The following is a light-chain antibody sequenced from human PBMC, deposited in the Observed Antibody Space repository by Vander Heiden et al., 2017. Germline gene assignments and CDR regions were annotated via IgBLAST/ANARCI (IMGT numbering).Light chain of an antibody. Sequence: QTVVTQEPSFSVSPGGTVTLTCGLTSDSVSFTSHPSWYQQTPGQAPRTLMYRTNVRSSGVPDRFSGSILGNKAALTITGAQADDESDYYCLLYVGSGGWVFGGGTKLTVL. CDR1: SDSVSFTSH. CDR2: RTN. V-gene: IGLV8-61*01. J-gene: IGLJ3*02. CDR3: LLYVGSGGWV.